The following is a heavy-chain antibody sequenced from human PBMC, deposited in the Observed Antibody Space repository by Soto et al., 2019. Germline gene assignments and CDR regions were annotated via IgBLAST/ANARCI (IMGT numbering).Heavy chain of an antibody. Sequence: SGPTLVNPTQTLTLTCTFSGFSLSTSGMRVSWIRQPPGKALEWLARIDWDDDKFYSTSLKTRLTISKDTSKNQVVLTMTNMDPVDTATYYCARTYYYDSSGYYSNPQYYGMDAWGQGTPVTVSS. CDR1: GFSLSTSGMR. CDR2: IDWDDDK. D-gene: IGHD3-22*01. V-gene: IGHV2-70*04. J-gene: IGHJ6*02. CDR3: ARTYYYDSSGYYSNPQYYGMDA.